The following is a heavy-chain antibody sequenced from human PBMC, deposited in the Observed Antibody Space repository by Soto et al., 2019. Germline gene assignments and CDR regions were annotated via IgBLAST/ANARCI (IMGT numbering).Heavy chain of an antibody. J-gene: IGHJ6*03. CDR3: ARVGSITIFGVVIQNYYYYHMDV. V-gene: IGHV1-8*01. Sequence: ASVKVSCKATGYTFTSYDINWVRQATGQGLEWMGWMNPNSGNTGYAQKFQGRVTMTRNTSISTAYMELSSLRSEDPAVYYCARVGSITIFGVVIQNYYYYHMDVGGKGTTVTVS. D-gene: IGHD3-3*01. CDR1: GYTFTSYD. CDR2: MNPNSGNT.